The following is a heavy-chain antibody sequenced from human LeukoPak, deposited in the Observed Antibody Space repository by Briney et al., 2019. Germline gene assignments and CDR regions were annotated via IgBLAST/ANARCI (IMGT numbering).Heavy chain of an antibody. CDR1: GFTFSDYY. J-gene: IGHJ3*02. CDR3: ARDQLRYFDWLLSGLDAFDI. CDR2: ISISGSTI. V-gene: IGHV3-11*01. Sequence: PGGSLRLSCAASGFTFSDYYMSWIRQAPGKGLEWVSYISISGSTIYYADSVKGRFTISRDNAKTSLYLQMNSLRAEDTAVYYCARDQLRYFDWLLSGLDAFDIWGQGTMVTVSS. D-gene: IGHD3-9*01.